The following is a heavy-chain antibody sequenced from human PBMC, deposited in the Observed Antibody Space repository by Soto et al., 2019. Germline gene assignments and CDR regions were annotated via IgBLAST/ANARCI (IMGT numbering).Heavy chain of an antibody. V-gene: IGHV1-2*04. J-gene: IGHJ6*02. CDR3: ARGEGGNLPYYYYYYGMDV. CDR2: INPNSGGT. Sequence: QVQLVQSGAEVKKPGASVKVSCKASGYTFTGYYMHWVRQAPGQGLEWMGWINPNSGGTNYAQKYQGWGTMTRDKSISTAYMEVSRLRSDDTAVYYCARGEGGNLPYYYYYYGMDVWGQGTKVTVSS. CDR1: GYTFTGYY. D-gene: IGHD2-21*02.